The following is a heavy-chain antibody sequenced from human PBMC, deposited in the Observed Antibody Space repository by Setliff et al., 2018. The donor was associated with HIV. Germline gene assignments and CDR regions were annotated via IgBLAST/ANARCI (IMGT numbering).Heavy chain of an antibody. CDR3: AREGPGLQFYDSSGYPYYFDY. Sequence: SETLSLTCTVSGGSISSHYWNWIRRPPGKGLEWIGSINYSGSTNYDPSLKGRVTISADTSKNQFSLKLRSVTAADTAVYYCAREGPGLQFYDSSGYPYYFDYWGQGTLVTVSS. CDR1: GGSISSHY. CDR2: INYSGST. V-gene: IGHV4-59*11. D-gene: IGHD3-22*01. J-gene: IGHJ4*02.